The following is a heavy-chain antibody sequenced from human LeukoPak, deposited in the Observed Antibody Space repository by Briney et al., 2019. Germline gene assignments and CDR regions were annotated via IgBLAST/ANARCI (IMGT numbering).Heavy chain of an antibody. D-gene: IGHD2-2*01. J-gene: IGHJ4*02. CDR3: AGVVPAAMWNDY. CDR2: IIPILGIA. CDR1: GGTFSSYT. V-gene: IGHV1-69*02. Sequence: GASVKVSCKASGGTFSSYTISWVRQAPRQGLEWMGRIIPILGIANYAQKFQGRVTITADKSTSTAYMELSSLRSEDTAVYYCAGVVPAAMWNDYWGQGTLVTVSS.